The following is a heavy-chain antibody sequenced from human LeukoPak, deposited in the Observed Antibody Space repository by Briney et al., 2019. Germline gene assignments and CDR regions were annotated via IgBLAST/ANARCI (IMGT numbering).Heavy chain of an antibody. CDR2: IRSDGSDK. Sequence: HPGKSLRLSCATSGFTFSGYGIHWVRQAPGKGPEWVAFIRSDGSDKYYADSVKGRFTISRDNSKNTVYLQMSSLRAEDTAVYYCAKERDLLRITYYFDYWGQGTLVTVYS. V-gene: IGHV3-30*02. CDR1: GFTFSGYG. J-gene: IGHJ4*02. CDR3: AKERDLLRITYYFDY. D-gene: IGHD1-26*01.